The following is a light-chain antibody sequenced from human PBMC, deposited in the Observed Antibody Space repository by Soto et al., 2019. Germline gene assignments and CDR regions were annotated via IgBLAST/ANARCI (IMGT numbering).Light chain of an antibody. CDR2: AAS. CDR1: QDISSS. CDR3: QQYENLPT. Sequence: DIQMTQSPTSVSASVGDRVTITCRASQDISSSLAWYQQKPGKAPKLLIYAASSLQSGVPSRFSGSGSGTDFTLTISSLQPEDIATYYCQQYENLPTFGQGTRLEIK. V-gene: IGKV1D-12*01. J-gene: IGKJ5*01.